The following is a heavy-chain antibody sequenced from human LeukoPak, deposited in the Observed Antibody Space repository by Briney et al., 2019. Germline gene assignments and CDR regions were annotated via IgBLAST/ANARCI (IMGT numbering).Heavy chain of an antibody. V-gene: IGHV1-2*02. Sequence: GASVKVSCKASGYTFTGYYMHWVRQAPGQGLEWMGWINPNSGGTNYAQKFQGRVTMTRDTSISTAYMELSRLRSDDTAVYYCARDHYDILTGYYIFPDYWGQGTLVTVSS. D-gene: IGHD3-9*01. J-gene: IGHJ4*02. CDR1: GYTFTGYY. CDR3: ARDHYDILTGYYIFPDY. CDR2: INPNSGGT.